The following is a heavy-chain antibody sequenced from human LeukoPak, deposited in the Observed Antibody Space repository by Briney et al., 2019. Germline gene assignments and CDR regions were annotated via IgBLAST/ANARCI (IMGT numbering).Heavy chain of an antibody. J-gene: IGHJ3*02. D-gene: IGHD3-22*01. Sequence: SQTLSLTCAVSGGSISSGGYSWSWIRQPPGKGLEWIGYIYHSGSTYYNPSLKSRVTISVDRSKNQFSLKLSSVTAADTAVYYCARVSPYDSSGYHKGAFDIWGQGTMVTVSS. CDR2: IYHSGST. CDR1: GGSISSGGYS. V-gene: IGHV4-30-2*01. CDR3: ARVSPYDSSGYHKGAFDI.